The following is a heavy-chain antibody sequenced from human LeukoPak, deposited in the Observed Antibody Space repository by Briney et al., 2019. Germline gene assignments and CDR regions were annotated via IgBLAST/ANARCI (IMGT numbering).Heavy chain of an antibody. CDR2: TKSKTDGGTT. J-gene: IGHJ4*02. V-gene: IGHV3-15*01. CDR1: GFTFSNAW. D-gene: IGHD3-10*01. CDR3: TTALGYYGSGSYRPYGY. Sequence: GGSLRLSCAASGFTFSNAWMSWVRQAPGKGLEWVGRTKSKTDGGTTDYAAPVKGRFTISRDDSKNTLYLQMNSLKTEDTAVYYCTTALGYYGSGSYRPYGYWGQGTLVTVSS.